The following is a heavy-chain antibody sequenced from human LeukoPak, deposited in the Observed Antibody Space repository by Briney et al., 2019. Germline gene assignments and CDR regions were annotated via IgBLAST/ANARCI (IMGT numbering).Heavy chain of an antibody. CDR1: GFTFSSYG. CDR2: ISYDGSNK. CDR3: HRRAFDI. Sequence: GGSLRLSCAASGFTFSSYGMHWVRQAPGKGLEWVAVISYDGSNKYYADSVKGRFTISRDNSKNTLYLQMNSLRAEDAAVYYCHRRAFDIWGQGTMVTVSS. V-gene: IGHV3-30*03. J-gene: IGHJ3*02.